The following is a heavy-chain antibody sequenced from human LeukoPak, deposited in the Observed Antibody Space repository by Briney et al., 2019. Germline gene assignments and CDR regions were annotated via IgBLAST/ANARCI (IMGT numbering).Heavy chain of an antibody. D-gene: IGHD6-19*01. CDR3: AKVASADAQARLNY. V-gene: IGHV3-23*01. CDR2: ISGSSGGT. Sequence: GGSLRLSCVASGFTFSSYAMSWVRQAPGKGLEWVSAISGSSGGTYYADSVKGRLSISRDNSNNTLYLQMNSLRAEDTAVYYCAKVASADAQARLNYWGQGTLVTVSS. J-gene: IGHJ4*02. CDR1: GFTFSSYA.